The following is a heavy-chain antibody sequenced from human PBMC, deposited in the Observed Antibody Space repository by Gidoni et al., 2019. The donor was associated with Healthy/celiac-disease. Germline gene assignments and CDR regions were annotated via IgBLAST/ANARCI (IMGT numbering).Heavy chain of an antibody. CDR1: GFTFSSYA. Sequence: EVQLLESGGGLVQPGGSLRLSCAASGFTFSSYAISWVRQAPGKGLEWVSAISGSGGSTYYADSVKGRFTISRDNSKNTLYLQMNSLRAEDTAVYYCAKDQVYKYSSSWYEDYYYGMDVWGQGTTVTVSS. CDR2: ISGSGGST. D-gene: IGHD6-13*01. J-gene: IGHJ6*02. CDR3: AKDQVYKYSSSWYEDYYYGMDV. V-gene: IGHV3-23*01.